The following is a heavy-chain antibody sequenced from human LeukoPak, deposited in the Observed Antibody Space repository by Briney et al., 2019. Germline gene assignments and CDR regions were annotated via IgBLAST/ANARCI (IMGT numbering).Heavy chain of an antibody. V-gene: IGHV6-1*01. Sequence: SQTLSLTCPISGDIVSSNSAAWNWIRQSPSRGLEWLGRTYYRSKWYYDYAVAVKSRISINPDTSKNQFSLQLSSVTPEDTAVYYCARDCVGGSTIFDYWGQGTLVTVSS. CDR1: GDIVSSNSAA. CDR2: TYYRSKWYY. CDR3: ARDCVGGSTIFDY. J-gene: IGHJ4*02. D-gene: IGHD1-26*01.